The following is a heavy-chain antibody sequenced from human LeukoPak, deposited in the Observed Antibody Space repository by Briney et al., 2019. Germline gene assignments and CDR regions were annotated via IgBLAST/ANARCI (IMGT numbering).Heavy chain of an antibody. J-gene: IGHJ2*01. CDR1: GGSISNYY. CDR3: ARLGSASWYFDL. V-gene: IGHV4-59*01. Sequence: NPSETLSLTCTISGGSISNYYWTWIRQPPGKGLEWIGFISYSGSTSYNPSLKSRVTISLDTSKNQLSLKLNSVTAADTAVYYCARLGSASWYFDLWGRGSLVTVSS. CDR2: ISYSGST. D-gene: IGHD3-10*01.